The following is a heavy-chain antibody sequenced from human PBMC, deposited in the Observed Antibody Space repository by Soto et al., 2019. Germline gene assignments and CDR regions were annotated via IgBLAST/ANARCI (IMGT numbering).Heavy chain of an antibody. CDR3: ARDPYYGSGSYYHGGMDV. V-gene: IGHV4-38-2*02. D-gene: IGHD3-10*01. Sequence: TLSLTCAVSGYSISSGYYWGWIRQPPGKGLEWIGSIHHSGSTYYNPSLKSRVTISVDTSKNQFSLKLSSVTAADTAVYYCARDPYYGSGSYYHGGMDVWGQGTTVTVS. J-gene: IGHJ6*02. CDR2: IHHSGST. CDR1: GYSISSGYY.